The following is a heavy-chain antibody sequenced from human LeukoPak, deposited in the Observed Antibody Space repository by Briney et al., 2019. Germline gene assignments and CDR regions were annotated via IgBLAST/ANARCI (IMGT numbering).Heavy chain of an antibody. Sequence: PGGSLRLSCAASGFTFSSYSMNWVRQAPGKGLEWVSSISSSSYIYYADSVKGRFTISRDNAKNSLYLQMNSLRAEDTAVYYCARDNARIAVAGTADYWGQGTLVTVSS. CDR2: ISSSSYI. CDR1: GFTFSSYS. D-gene: IGHD6-19*01. V-gene: IGHV3-21*01. J-gene: IGHJ4*02. CDR3: ARDNARIAVAGTADY.